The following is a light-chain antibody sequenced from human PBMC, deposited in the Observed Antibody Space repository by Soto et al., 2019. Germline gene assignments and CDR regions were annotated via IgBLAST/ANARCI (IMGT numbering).Light chain of an antibody. J-gene: IGLJ2*01. V-gene: IGLV4-69*01. CDR3: QTWGTGIHVV. CDR2: INSDGSH. Sequence: QPVLTQSPSASASLGASVKLTCTLTSGHSSYAIAWHQQQPEKGPRFLMKINSDGSHNKGDGIPDRFSGSRSGAERYLTISCLQSEDEADYYCQTWGTGIHVVFGGGTKLTVL. CDR1: SGHSSYA.